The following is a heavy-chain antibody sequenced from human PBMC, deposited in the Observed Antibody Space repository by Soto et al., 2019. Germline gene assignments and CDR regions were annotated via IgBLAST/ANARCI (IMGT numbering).Heavy chain of an antibody. D-gene: IGHD2-2*01. Sequence: GASVKVSCKASGGTFSSYTISWVRQAPGQGLEWMGRIIPILGIANYAQKFQGRVTITADKSTSTAYMELSSLRSEDTAVYYCARGLVVPAASLFNWFDPWGQGTLVTVSS. CDR2: IIPILGIA. CDR1: GGTFSSYT. CDR3: ARGLVVPAASLFNWFDP. J-gene: IGHJ5*02. V-gene: IGHV1-69*02.